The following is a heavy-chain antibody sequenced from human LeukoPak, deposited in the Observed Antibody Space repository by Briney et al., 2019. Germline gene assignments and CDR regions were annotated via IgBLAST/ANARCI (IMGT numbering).Heavy chain of an antibody. Sequence: SETLSLTCAVYGGSFSGYYWSWLRQPPGKGLEGVGEINHSGSTNYNPSLKSRVTISVDTSKNQFSLKLSSVTAADTAVYYCARRIYCSGGSCYEADYWGQGTLVTVSS. CDR2: INHSGST. CDR1: GGSFSGYY. D-gene: IGHD2-15*01. V-gene: IGHV4-34*01. J-gene: IGHJ4*02. CDR3: ARRIYCSGGSCYEADY.